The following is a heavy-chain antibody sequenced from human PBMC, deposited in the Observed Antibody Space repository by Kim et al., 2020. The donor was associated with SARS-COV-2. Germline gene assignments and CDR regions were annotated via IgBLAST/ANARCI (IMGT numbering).Heavy chain of an antibody. D-gene: IGHD1-7*01. Sequence: GGSLRLSCAASGFTFSSYGMHWVRQAPGKGLEWVAVIWYDGSNKYYADSVKGRFTISRDNSKNTLYLQMNSLRAEDTAVYYCAKDLSGSDNWNYDAFDIWGQGTMVTVSS. V-gene: IGHV3-33*06. CDR2: IWYDGSNK. CDR1: GFTFSSYG. CDR3: AKDLSGSDNWNYDAFDI. J-gene: IGHJ3*02.